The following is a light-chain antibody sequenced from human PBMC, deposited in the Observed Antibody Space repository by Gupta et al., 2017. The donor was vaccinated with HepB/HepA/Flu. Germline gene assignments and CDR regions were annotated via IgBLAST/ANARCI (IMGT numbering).Light chain of an antibody. Sequence: DIQMTQSLSSLSASIGDRVTITCRASQGIGNDLGWCQQRPEGAPKRLIRAASILLSGVPTRFSGGGFGTEFTLTISSLQPEDFATYYCLQYNSYPRTFGQGTKWEIK. CDR3: LQYNSYPRT. V-gene: IGKV1-17*01. J-gene: IGKJ1*01. CDR2: AAS. CDR1: QGIGND.